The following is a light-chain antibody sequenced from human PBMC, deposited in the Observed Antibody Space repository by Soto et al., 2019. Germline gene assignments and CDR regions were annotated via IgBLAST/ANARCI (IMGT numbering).Light chain of an antibody. Sequence: QPVLTQSPSASDSLGASVKLTCALSSGHSSYAIAWHQQQPEKGPRALMKLNSDGSHTRGDGIPDRFSGSSSGAERYLTISSLQSEDEADYYCQTWGTGILVFGGGTKLTVL. CDR1: SGHSSYA. CDR2: LNSDGSH. J-gene: IGLJ3*02. V-gene: IGLV4-69*01. CDR3: QTWGTGILV.